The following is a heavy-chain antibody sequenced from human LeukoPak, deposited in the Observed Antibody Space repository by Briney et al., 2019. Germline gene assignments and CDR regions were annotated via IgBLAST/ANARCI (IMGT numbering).Heavy chain of an antibody. Sequence: PGGSLRLSCAASGFTFSSYAMNWVRQAPGKGLEWVSVISGSGGTTYYADSVKGRFTISRDNSKNTLYLQMNSLRAEDTAVYYCASEAFNYYDSSGYYPEGDYWGQGTLVTVSS. CDR1: GFTFSSYA. V-gene: IGHV3-23*01. J-gene: IGHJ4*02. D-gene: IGHD3-22*01. CDR3: ASEAFNYYDSSGYYPEGDY. CDR2: ISGSGGTT.